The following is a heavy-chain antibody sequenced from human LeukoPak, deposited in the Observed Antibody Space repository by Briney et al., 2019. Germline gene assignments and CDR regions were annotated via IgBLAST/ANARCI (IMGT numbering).Heavy chain of an antibody. CDR2: ISYDGSNK. J-gene: IGHJ2*01. V-gene: IGHV3-30-3*01. D-gene: IGHD5-12*01. Sequence: GGSLGLSCAASGFTFSSYAMHWVRQAPGKGLEWVAVISYDGSNKYYADSVKGRFTISRDNSKNTLYLQMNSLRAEDTAVYYCARDAVAGLATRGWYFDLWGRGTLVTVSS. CDR3: ARDAVAGLATRGWYFDL. CDR1: GFTFSSYA.